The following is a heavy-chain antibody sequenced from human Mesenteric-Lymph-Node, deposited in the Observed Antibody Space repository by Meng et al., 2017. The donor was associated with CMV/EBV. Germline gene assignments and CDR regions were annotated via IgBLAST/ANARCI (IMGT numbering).Heavy chain of an antibody. D-gene: IGHD3-3*01. CDR2: IGTSSVY. Sequence: GESLKISCAASGFTFSSFNMNWVRQAPGQGLEWVSSIGTSSVYADSLKGRFTISRDNAKNSLYLQMNSLRAEDTAVYYCARDRVVGDFWSGYPNQYYFDYWGQGTLVTVSS. CDR1: GFTFSSFN. V-gene: IGHV3-21*01. CDR3: ARDRVVGDFWSGYPNQYYFDY. J-gene: IGHJ4*02.